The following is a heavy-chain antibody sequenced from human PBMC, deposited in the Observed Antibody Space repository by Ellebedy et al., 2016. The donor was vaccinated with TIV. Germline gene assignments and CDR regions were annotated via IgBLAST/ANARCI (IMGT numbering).Heavy chain of an antibody. J-gene: IGHJ6*03. CDR3: ARQPLFLLRIAAGYYMDV. CDR2: IFHSGTT. V-gene: IGHV4-39*01. Sequence: SETLSLXXSVSGGSISSSNHYWGWIRQPPGKGLEWIASIFHSGTTYYNPSLKSRLTISVDTSKNQFSLNLRSVTAADTAVFYCARQPLFLLRIAAGYYMDVWGKGATVTVSS. D-gene: IGHD6-13*01. CDR1: GGSISSSNHY.